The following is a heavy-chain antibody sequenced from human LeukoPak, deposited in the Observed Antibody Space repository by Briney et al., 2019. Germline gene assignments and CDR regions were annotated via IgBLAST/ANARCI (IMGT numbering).Heavy chain of an antibody. D-gene: IGHD2/OR15-2a*01. CDR2: FDPEDGET. J-gene: IGHJ3*02. Sequence: ASVKVSCKVSGYTLTELSMHWVRQAPGRGLEWMGGFDPEDGETIYAQKFQGRVTMTEDTSTDTAYMELSSLRSEDTALYYCAKDYNRRWPLHTAAFDIWGQGTMVAVSS. CDR1: GYTLTELS. CDR3: AKDYNRRWPLHTAAFDI. V-gene: IGHV1-24*01.